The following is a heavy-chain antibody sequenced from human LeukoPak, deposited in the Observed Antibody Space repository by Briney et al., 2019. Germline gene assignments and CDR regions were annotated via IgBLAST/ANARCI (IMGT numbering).Heavy chain of an antibody. CDR2: MNPNSANA. D-gene: IGHD1-20*01. CDR3: ARVMTGTRRVFSY. V-gene: IGHV1-8*02. J-gene: IGHJ4*02. CDR1: GYIFSSYG. Sequence: GASVKVSCKASGYIFSSYGINWVRQASGQGLEWMGWMNPNSANAGYAQKFQGRVTMTRNTSISTAYMELSSLRSEDTAVYYCARVMTGTRRVFSYWGQGTLVTVSS.